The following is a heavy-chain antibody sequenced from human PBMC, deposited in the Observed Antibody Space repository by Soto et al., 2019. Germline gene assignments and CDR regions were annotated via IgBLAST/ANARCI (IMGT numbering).Heavy chain of an antibody. V-gene: IGHV4-59*08. D-gene: IGHD2-2*01. CDR2: MSNSGST. CDR1: GASISNFY. Sequence: SETLSLTCTVSGASISNFYWTWIRQPPGKGLGSIGYMSNSGSTYYNPSLESRVAISLDTSKNQFSLRLSSVTAADTAVYFCARVRNAYAGFDYWGQGALVTVSS. J-gene: IGHJ4*02. CDR3: ARVRNAYAGFDY.